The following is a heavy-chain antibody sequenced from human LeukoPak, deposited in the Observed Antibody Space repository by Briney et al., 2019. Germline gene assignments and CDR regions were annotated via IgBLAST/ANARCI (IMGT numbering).Heavy chain of an antibody. V-gene: IGHV3-21*01. D-gene: IGHD1-26*01. CDR1: GFTFSSYS. Sequence: PGGSLRLSCAASGFTFSSYSMNWVRQAPGKGLEWGSSISSSSSYIYYADSVKRRFTISRDNAKNSLYLQMNSLRAEDTAVYYCARDGSGSYDKTDYWGQGTLVTVSS. J-gene: IGHJ4*02. CDR3: ARDGSGSYDKTDY. CDR2: ISSSSSYI.